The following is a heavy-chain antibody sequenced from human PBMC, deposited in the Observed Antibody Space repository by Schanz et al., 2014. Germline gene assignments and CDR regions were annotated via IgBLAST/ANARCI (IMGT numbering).Heavy chain of an antibody. J-gene: IGHJ4*02. Sequence: QVQLVQSGAEVKKPGASVKVSCKTSGYTFSSYGITWVRQAPGQGLEWMGWISPYNGNTNYAPKVQGRVTVTTDTSTSTVYMELRSLTSDDTAVYFCARGFDFWDRWGQGTLVTVSS. V-gene: IGHV1-18*01. CDR3: ARGFDFWDR. CDR2: ISPYNGNT. D-gene: IGHD3-3*01. CDR1: GYTFSSYG.